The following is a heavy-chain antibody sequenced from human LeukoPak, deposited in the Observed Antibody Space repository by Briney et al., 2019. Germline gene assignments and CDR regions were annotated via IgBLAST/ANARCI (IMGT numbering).Heavy chain of an antibody. V-gene: IGHV3-64D*06. D-gene: IGHD6-13*01. Sequence: PGGSLRLSCAASGFTFGSYEMHWVRQAPGKGLEWVSYISSGGTTIYYADSVKGRFTISRDNSKNTLYLQMSSLRAEDTAVYYCVKGRAAGSYYFDYWGQGTLVTVSS. J-gene: IGHJ4*02. CDR2: ISSGGTTI. CDR3: VKGRAAGSYYFDY. CDR1: GFTFGSYE.